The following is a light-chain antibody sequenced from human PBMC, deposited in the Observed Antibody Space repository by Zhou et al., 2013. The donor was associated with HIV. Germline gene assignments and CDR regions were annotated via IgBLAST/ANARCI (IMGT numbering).Light chain of an antibody. CDR2: SAS. V-gene: IGKV3-11*01. CDR1: RSVSSAY. Sequence: EIVLTQSPASLSLSPGERATLSCRASRSVSSAYLVWYQQRPGQAPRLLIYSASKRATGIPDRFSGSGSGTDFTLTISSLEPEDFAVYYCQQRSNWPPYTFGQGTKLEIK. CDR3: QQRSNWPPYT. J-gene: IGKJ2*01.